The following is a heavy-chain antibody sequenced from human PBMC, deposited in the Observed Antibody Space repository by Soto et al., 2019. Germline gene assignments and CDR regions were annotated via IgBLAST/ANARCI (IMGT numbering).Heavy chain of an antibody. J-gene: IGHJ6*02. Sequence: QVQLVESGGGVVQAGTSLRLSCAASGFTFTSSGMHWVRQAPGKGLEWVAVISYDGGNKYYGDFVRGRFTISRDNSNNTMYLEMKSLRVDDSAVYYCAKVRFGRGILSNTMEVWGQGTTVTVSS. D-gene: IGHD3-16*01. CDR2: ISYDGGNK. CDR1: GFTFTSSG. CDR3: AKVRFGRGILSNTMEV. V-gene: IGHV3-30*18.